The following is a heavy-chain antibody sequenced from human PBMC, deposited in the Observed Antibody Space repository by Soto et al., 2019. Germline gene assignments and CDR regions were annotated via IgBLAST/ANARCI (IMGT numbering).Heavy chain of an antibody. CDR2: IYWDDDK. V-gene: IGHV2-5*05. CDR3: VQSRCGGDCLQSYSSHSYYGLDV. Sequence: QITLKESGPTLVKPTQTLTLTCTFSGLSLSTTGVGVGWIRQPPGKALEWLALIYWDDDKRYGPSLKSRLTITKDTSKNQVVLTMTNMDPVDTATYYCVQSRCGGDCLQSYSSHSYYGLDVWGQGTTVTVSS. J-gene: IGHJ6*02. D-gene: IGHD2-21*02. CDR1: GLSLSTTGVG.